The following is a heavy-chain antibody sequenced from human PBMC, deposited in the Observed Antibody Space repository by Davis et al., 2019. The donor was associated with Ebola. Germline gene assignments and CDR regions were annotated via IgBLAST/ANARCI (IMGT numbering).Heavy chain of an antibody. Sequence: ASVTVSCKASGYTFTGYYIHWVRQAPGQGLEWMGWISPNSGGTNYAQKFQGRVTMTRDTSITTAYMELSRLRSDDTAVYYCARDGYGYEDYWGQGTLVTVSS. CDR3: ARDGYGYEDY. J-gene: IGHJ4*02. CDR2: ISPNSGGT. CDR1: GYTFTGYY. V-gene: IGHV1-2*02. D-gene: IGHD5-18*01.